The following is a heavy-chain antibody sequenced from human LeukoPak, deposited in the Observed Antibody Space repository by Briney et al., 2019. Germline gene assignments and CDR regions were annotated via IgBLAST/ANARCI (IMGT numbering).Heavy chain of an antibody. CDR2: IYYSGST. V-gene: IGHV4-59*08. D-gene: IGHD2-15*01. J-gene: IGHJ4*02. Sequence: SETLSLTCTVSSGSISSYYWSWIRQPPGKGLQWIGYIYYSGSTNYNPSLQSRVTISVDTSKNQFSLKLSSVTAAGTAVYYCARRFCGGGSCYIDYWGQGTLVTVSS. CDR3: ARRFCGGGSCYIDY. CDR1: SGSISSYY.